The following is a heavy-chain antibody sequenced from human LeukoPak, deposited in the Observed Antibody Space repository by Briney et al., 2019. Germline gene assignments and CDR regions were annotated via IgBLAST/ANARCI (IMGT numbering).Heavy chain of an antibody. CDR2: ISYDGSNK. CDR3: ASTIWSGYYIMLTGAAFDI. CDR1: GFTFSSYA. V-gene: IGHV3-30-3*01. D-gene: IGHD3-3*01. Sequence: PGGSLRLSCAASGFTFSSYAMHWVRQAPGKGLEWVAVISYDGSNKYYADSVKGRFTISRDNSKNTLYLQMNSLRAEDTAVYYCASTIWSGYYIMLTGAAFDIWGQGTMVTVSS. J-gene: IGHJ3*02.